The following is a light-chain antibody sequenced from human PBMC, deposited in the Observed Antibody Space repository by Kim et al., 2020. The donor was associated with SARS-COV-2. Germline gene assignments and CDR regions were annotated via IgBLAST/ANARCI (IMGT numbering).Light chain of an antibody. CDR1: SSDVGGWSY. V-gene: IGLV2-14*01. J-gene: IGLJ3*02. CDR2: DVN. Sequence: QSVVTQPASVSGSPGQSITISCTGTSSDVGGWSYVSWYQQYPGKAPKLMIYDVNKRPSGISDRFSGSKSGNTASLTISGLQAEDEADYYCDSYTSSNTWLFGGGTRLTVL. CDR3: DSYTSSNTWL.